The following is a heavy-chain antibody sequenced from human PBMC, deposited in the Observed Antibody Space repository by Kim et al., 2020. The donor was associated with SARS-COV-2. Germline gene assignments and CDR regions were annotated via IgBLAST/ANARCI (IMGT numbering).Heavy chain of an antibody. D-gene: IGHD3-10*01. Sequence: GGSLRLSCAASGFTFDDYAMHWVRQAPGKGLEWVSGISWNSGSIGYADSVKGRFTISRDNAKNSLYLQMNSLRAEDTALYYCAKGPEGFGELLSSYYYYGMDVWGQGTTVTVSS. J-gene: IGHJ6*02. CDR3: AKGPEGFGELLSSYYYYGMDV. V-gene: IGHV3-9*01. CDR1: GFTFDDYA. CDR2: ISWNSGSI.